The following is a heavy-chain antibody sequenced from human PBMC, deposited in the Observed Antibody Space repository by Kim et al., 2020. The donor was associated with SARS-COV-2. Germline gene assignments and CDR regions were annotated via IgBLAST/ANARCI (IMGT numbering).Heavy chain of an antibody. J-gene: IGHJ4*02. D-gene: IGHD3-22*01. CDR2: IRSNGGST. V-gene: IGHV3-64D*06. CDR3: VTYYYDSSGYYKGFAFDY. CDR1: GFTFSSYA. Sequence: GGSLRLSCSASGFTFSSYAMYWVRQAPGKGLEYVSAIRSNGGSTYYADSVKGRFTISRDNSKNTLYHQMSSLRAEDTAVYYCVTYYYDSSGYYKGFAFDYWGQGTLVTVSS.